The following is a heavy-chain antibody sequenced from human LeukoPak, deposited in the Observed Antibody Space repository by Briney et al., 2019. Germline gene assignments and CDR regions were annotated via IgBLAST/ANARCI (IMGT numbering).Heavy chain of an antibody. Sequence: PGGSLRLSCAASGFTFSSYAMNGVREARGGGLEGCAGISSGDRTFHAESVEGRFTISRDKSKDTLYLQMNSLRAADTAVYYCAKDATASPYFHWFDNWGQGPHVIVSS. D-gene: IGHD2-21*01. J-gene: IGHJ4*02. V-gene: IGHV3-23*01. CDR3: AKDATASPYFHWFDN. CDR1: GFTFSSYA. CDR2: ISSGDRT.